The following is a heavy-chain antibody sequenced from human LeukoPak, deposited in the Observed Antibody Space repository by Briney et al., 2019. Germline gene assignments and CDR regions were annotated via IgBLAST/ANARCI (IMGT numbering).Heavy chain of an antibody. V-gene: IGHV3-33*01. D-gene: IGHD3-10*01. CDR1: GFTFSSYG. CDR2: IWYDGSNK. Sequence: GGSVRLSCAASGFTFSSYGMHWVRQAPGKGLEWVAVIWYDGSNKYYADSVKGRFTISGDNSKNTLYLQMNSLRAEDTAVYYCARDGSGSYCGYFDYWGQGTLVTVSS. J-gene: IGHJ4*02. CDR3: ARDGSGSYCGYFDY.